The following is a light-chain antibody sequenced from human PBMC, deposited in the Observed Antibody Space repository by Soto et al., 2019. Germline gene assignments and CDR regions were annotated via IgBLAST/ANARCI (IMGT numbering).Light chain of an antibody. CDR1: QDISNY. Sequence: DIQMTQSPSSLSASVGDRVTITCQASQDISNYLNWYQQKPGKAPKLLIYDASNLETGVPSRFSGSGSGTDFTFTISSLQPEDIAKYYCQQYDNLPLTFGGGTKGEIK. CDR2: DAS. CDR3: QQYDNLPLT. J-gene: IGKJ4*01. V-gene: IGKV1-33*01.